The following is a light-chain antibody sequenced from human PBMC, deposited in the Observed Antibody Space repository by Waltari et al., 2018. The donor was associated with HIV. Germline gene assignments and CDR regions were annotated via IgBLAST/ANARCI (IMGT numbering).Light chain of an antibody. CDR2: DVN. CDR1: TTSVGSSNY. J-gene: IGLJ1*01. Sequence: QSALTQPPSVSGSPGQSVTIPCTGTTTSVGSSNYVSWYQQYPDKVPNILIFDVNQRPSGVPGRFSGSKSGNTASLTISGLQTADEADYFCCAYAAGHVSYVFGNGTAVAVL. CDR3: CAYAAGHVSYV. V-gene: IGLV2-11*01.